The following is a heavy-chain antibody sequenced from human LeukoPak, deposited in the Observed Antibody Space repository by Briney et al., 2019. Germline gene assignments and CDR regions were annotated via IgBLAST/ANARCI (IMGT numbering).Heavy chain of an antibody. J-gene: IGHJ4*02. V-gene: IGHV3-23*01. Sequence: GGSLRLSCAASGFTFSSYAMSWVRQAPGKGLEWVSAISGSGGSTYYADSVKGRFTISGDNSKNTLYLQMNSLRAEDTAVYYCAKGSSSSWYYFDYWGQGTLVTVSS. CDR1: GFTFSSYA. CDR2: ISGSGGST. D-gene: IGHD6-13*01. CDR3: AKGSSSSWYYFDY.